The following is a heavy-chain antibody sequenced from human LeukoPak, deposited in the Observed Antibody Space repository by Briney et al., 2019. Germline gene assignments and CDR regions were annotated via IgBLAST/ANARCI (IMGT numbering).Heavy chain of an antibody. CDR2: ISGSGGTT. V-gene: IGHV3-23*01. CDR3: AKDVLYCSSTSCSYYFDY. CDR1: GFSFSSYA. D-gene: IGHD2-2*01. J-gene: IGHJ4*02. Sequence: GGSLRLSCAASGFSFSSYAMSWVRQAPGKGLEWVSAISGSGGTTYYADSVKGRFTIPRDKSKNTLYLQMNSLRAEDTAVYYCAKDVLYCSSTSCSYYFDYWGQGTLVTVSS.